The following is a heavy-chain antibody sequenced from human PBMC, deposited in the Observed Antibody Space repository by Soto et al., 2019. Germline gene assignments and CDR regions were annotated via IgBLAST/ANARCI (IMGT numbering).Heavy chain of an antibody. J-gene: IGHJ5*02. V-gene: IGHV1-24*01. Sequence: ASVKVSCKASGYTFTSYGISWVRQAPGQGLEWMGGFDPEDGETIYAQKFQGRVTMTEDTSTDTAYMELSSLRSEDTAVYYCATAISPLKLRYFDWLLTWGQGTLVTVSS. CDR2: FDPEDGET. CDR1: GYTFTSYG. CDR3: ATAISPLKLRYFDWLLT. D-gene: IGHD3-9*01.